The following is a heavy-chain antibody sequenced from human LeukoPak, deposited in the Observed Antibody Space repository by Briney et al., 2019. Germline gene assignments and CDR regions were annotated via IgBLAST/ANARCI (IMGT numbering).Heavy chain of an antibody. D-gene: IGHD4-17*01. Sequence: GGSLRLSCAASGFSFSSSYMNWVRQAPGKGLEWVSIIYRDGSTYYADYVKGRFTISRDNSKNTLYLQMNSLRAEDTAVYYCARDSGDGDYEPLDYWGQGTLVTVPS. CDR1: GFSFSSSY. V-gene: IGHV3-53*01. CDR3: ARDSGDGDYEPLDY. J-gene: IGHJ4*02. CDR2: IYRDGST.